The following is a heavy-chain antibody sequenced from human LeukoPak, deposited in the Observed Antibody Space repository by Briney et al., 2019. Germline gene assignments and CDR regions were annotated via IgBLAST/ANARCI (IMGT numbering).Heavy chain of an antibody. CDR2: ISSSGSTI. CDR1: GFRFSSYS. CDR3: ALYSSGAPVSFDY. Sequence: GGSLRLSCAASGFRFSSYSMNWVRQAPGRGLKWVSYISSSGSTIYYADSVKGRFTISRGNAKNSLYLQMNSLRAEDTAVYYCALYSSGAPVSFDYWGQGTLVTVSS. D-gene: IGHD6-19*01. J-gene: IGHJ4*02. V-gene: IGHV3-48*04.